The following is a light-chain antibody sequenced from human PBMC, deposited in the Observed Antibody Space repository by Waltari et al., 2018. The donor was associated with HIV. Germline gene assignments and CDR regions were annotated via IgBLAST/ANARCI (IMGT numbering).Light chain of an antibody. Sequence: EIVLTQSPGTLSLSPGERATLSCRASQSVSSIYLAWYQQKPGQAPRLLIYGASSRPTGIPDRFSGIGSGTDFTLTITRLEPEDSAVYYCQHYGSSPGTFGQGTKVEIK. CDR2: GAS. CDR3: QHYGSSPGT. J-gene: IGKJ1*01. V-gene: IGKV3-20*01. CDR1: QSVSSIY.